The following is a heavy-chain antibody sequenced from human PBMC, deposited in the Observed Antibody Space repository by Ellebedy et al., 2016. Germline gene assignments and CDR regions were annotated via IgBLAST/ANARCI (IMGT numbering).Heavy chain of an antibody. CDR1: GGSFSGYY. D-gene: IGHD1-26*01. J-gene: IGHJ4*02. V-gene: IGHV4-34*01. CDR2: INHSGST. Sequence: LRLSCAVYGGSFSGYYWSWIRQPPGKGLEWIGEINHSGSTNYNPPLKSRVTISVDTSKNQFSLKLSSVTAADTAVYYCARGELGWGSFSGYFDYWGQGTLVTVSS. CDR3: ARGELGWGSFSGYFDY.